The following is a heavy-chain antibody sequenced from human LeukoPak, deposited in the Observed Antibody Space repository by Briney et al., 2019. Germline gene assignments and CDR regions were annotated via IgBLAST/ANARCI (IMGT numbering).Heavy chain of an antibody. D-gene: IGHD1-26*01. CDR3: AREEVGYFDY. V-gene: IGHV3-30*04. J-gene: IGHJ4*02. CDR2: ISYDGSNK. CDR1: GFTFSSYA. Sequence: GGSLRLSCAAPGFTFSSYAMHWVRQAPGKGLEWVAVISYDGSNKYYADSVKGRFTISRDNSKNTLYLQMNSLRAEDTAVYYCAREEVGYFDYWGQGTLVTVSS.